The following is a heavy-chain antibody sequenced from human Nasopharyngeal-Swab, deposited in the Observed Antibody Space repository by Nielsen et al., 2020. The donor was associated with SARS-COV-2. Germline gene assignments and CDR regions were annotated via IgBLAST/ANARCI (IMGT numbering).Heavy chain of an antibody. J-gene: IGHJ4*02. CDR1: GFTFSSYS. D-gene: IGHD3-9*01. Sequence: GASLQISCAASGFTFSSYSMNWVRQAPGKGLEWVSSISSSSSYIYYADSVKGRFTISRDNAKNSLYLQMNSLRAEDTAVYYCARDRRNLILTGFYDYWGQGTLVTVSS. CDR2: ISSSSSYI. V-gene: IGHV3-21*01. CDR3: ARDRRNLILTGFYDY.